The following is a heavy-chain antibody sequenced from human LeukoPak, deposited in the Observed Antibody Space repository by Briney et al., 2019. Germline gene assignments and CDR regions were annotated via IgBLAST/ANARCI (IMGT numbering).Heavy chain of an antibody. Sequence: SETLSLTCGVTGGSFSDHYWTWIRQSATKGLEWIGEINHSGTTNYNPSLRSRVTMSVDTSKNQFSLKLSSVTAADTAVYYCARDRQYQLLWSGAFDIWGQGTVVTVSS. CDR2: INHSGTT. CDR1: GGSFSDHY. J-gene: IGHJ3*02. CDR3: ARDRQYQLLWSGAFDI. D-gene: IGHD2-2*01. V-gene: IGHV4-34*01.